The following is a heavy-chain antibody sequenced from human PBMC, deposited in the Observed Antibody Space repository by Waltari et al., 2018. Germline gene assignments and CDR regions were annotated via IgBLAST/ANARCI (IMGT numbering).Heavy chain of an antibody. CDR1: GGSISSGGYY. V-gene: IGHV4-31*03. CDR3: ARVHQKLQKTDSSGYFFDY. J-gene: IGHJ4*02. CDR2: IYHSGST. Sequence: QVQLQESGPGLVKPSQTLSLTCTVSGGSISSGGYYWSWIRQHPGKGLEWIGYIYHSGSTYYNPALKSRVTISVDRSKNQFSLKLSSVTAADTAVYYCARVHQKLQKTDSSGYFFDYWGQGTLVTVSS. D-gene: IGHD3-22*01.